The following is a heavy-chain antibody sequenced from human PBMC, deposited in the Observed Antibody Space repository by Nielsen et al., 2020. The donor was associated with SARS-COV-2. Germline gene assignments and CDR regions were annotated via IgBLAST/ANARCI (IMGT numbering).Heavy chain of an antibody. J-gene: IGHJ6*02. CDR3: ARASQSVGPLWFGELYYYGMDV. CDR1: GFTFSSYA. CDR2: ISYDGSNK. D-gene: IGHD3-10*01. V-gene: IGHV3-30-3*01. Sequence: GESLKISCAASGFTFSSYAMHWVRQAPGKGLEWVAVISYDGSNKYYADSVKGRFTISRDNSKNTLYLLMNSLRAEDTAVYYCARASQSVGPLWFGELYYYGMDVWGQGTTVTVSS.